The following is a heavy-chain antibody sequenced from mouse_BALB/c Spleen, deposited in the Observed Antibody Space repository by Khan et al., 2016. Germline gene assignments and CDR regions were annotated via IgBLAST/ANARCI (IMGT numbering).Heavy chain of an antibody. CDR2: LNTYTGEP. Sequence: QIQLVQSGPEVKKPGETVKISCKASGYTFTNYGMNWVKQAPGKNLKWMGWLNTYTGEPTYADDFKGRFAFSLETSASTAYLQINNFKNEDTATYFCTRRAGYDEGTWFAYWGQGTLVTVSA. CDR1: GYTFTNYG. J-gene: IGHJ3*01. CDR3: TRRAGYDEGTWFAY. V-gene: IGHV9-3-1*01. D-gene: IGHD2-2*01.